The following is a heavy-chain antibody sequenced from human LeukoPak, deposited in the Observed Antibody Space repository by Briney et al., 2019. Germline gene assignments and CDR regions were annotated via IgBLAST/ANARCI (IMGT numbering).Heavy chain of an antibody. V-gene: IGHV3-48*01. J-gene: IGHJ4*02. CDR2: ISSSYNTI. CDR3: ARDGYYYDSSGYGPDY. CDR1: GFIFSSYS. D-gene: IGHD3-22*01. Sequence: GGSLRLSCAASGFIFSSYSMLWVRQAPGKGLEWVSYISSSYNTIYYADFVKGRFTISRDNAKNSLYLQMNSLRAEDTAVYYCARDGYYYDSSGYGPDYWGQGTLVTVSS.